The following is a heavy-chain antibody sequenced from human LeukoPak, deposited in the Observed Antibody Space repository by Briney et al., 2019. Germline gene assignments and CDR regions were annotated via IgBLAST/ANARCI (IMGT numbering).Heavy chain of an antibody. Sequence: SVKVSCKASGYTFTGSYMHWVRQAPGQALEGMGWINPNSGGTNYSHKFQGRVTMTRDTSISTAYMELSRLTSDDTAVYFCARETYYSSGNVYHRIDYWGQGTLVTVSS. D-gene: IGHD3-10*01. CDR2: INPNSGGT. CDR1: GYTFTGSY. CDR3: ARETYYSSGNVYHRIDY. J-gene: IGHJ4*02. V-gene: IGHV1-2*02.